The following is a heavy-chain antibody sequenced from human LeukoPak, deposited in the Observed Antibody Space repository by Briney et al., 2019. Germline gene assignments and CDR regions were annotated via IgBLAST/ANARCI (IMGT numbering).Heavy chain of an antibody. D-gene: IGHD3-16*02. V-gene: IGHV4-39*07. CDR3: ARDYRVSLSDTSPDDAFDV. CDR1: GGSISRSSYY. J-gene: IGHJ3*01. CDR2: VSYSGNT. Sequence: SQTLSLTCTVSGGSISRSSYYWGWIRQTPGMGLEWIGSVSYSGNTDYNPSLKSRVTISVDTSKNLFSLRLTSVTAADTAVYYCARDYRVSLSDTSPDDAFDVWGQGTVVTVSS.